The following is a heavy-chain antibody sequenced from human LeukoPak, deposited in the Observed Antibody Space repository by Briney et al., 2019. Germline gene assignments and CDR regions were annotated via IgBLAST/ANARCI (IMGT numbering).Heavy chain of an antibody. CDR1: GGSISSYY. D-gene: IGHD6-13*01. CDR2: IYYSGST. Sequence: SETLSLTCTVSGGSISSYYWSWIRQPPGKGLEWIGYIYYSGSTNYNPSPKSRVTISVDTSKNQLSLKLSSVTAADTAVYYCARAAAAGKGSFDYWGQGTLVTVSS. CDR3: ARAAAAGKGSFDY. J-gene: IGHJ4*02. V-gene: IGHV4-59*01.